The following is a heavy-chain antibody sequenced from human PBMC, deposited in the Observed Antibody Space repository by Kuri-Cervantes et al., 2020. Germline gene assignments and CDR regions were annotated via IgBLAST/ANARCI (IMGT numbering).Heavy chain of an antibody. J-gene: IGHJ6*03. CDR1: GYTFTSYG. CDR3: ATDRNRNRYYYYYMDV. Sequence: SVKVSCKASGYTFTSYGISWVRQAPGQGLEWMGGIIPILGTTNYAQKFQGRVTISADKSTSTAYMELSSLRSEDTAVYYCATDRNRNRYYYYYMDVWGKGTTVTVSS. CDR2: IIPILGTT. D-gene: IGHD1-14*01. V-gene: IGHV1-69*10.